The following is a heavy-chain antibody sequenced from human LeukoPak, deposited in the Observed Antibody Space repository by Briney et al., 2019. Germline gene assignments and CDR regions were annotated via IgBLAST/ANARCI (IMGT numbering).Heavy chain of an antibody. J-gene: IGHJ4*02. CDR2: IYHSGTT. V-gene: IGHV4-34*11. D-gene: IGHD2-8*02. CDR3: VRDLVVYGNIDY. CDR1: GGSFSGYY. Sequence: SETLSLTCAVYGGSFSGYYWGWVRQSPGKGLEWIGTIYHSGTTYYNPSIKSRLSISMDTSKNQFSLKLTSVTAADTAVYFCVRDLVVYGNIDYWGQGTLVTVSS.